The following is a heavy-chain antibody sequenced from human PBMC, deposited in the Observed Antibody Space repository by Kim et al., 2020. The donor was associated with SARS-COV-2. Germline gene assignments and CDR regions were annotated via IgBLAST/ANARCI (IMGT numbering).Heavy chain of an antibody. CDR2: IDPSDSYT. J-gene: IGHJ4*02. Sequence: GESLKISCKGSGYSFTSYWISWVRQMPGKGLEWMGRIDPSDSYTNYSPSFQGHVTISADKSISTAYLQWSSLKASDTAMYYCARRSNYDILTGYPDYWGQGTLVTVSS. D-gene: IGHD3-9*01. CDR1: GYSFTSYW. V-gene: IGHV5-10-1*01. CDR3: ARRSNYDILTGYPDY.